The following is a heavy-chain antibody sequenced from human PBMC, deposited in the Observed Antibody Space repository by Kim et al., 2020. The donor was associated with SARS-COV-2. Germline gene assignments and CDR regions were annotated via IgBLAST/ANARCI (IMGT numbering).Heavy chain of an antibody. V-gene: IGHV3-30*18. J-gene: IGHJ5*02. CDR1: GFTFSSYG. CDR3: AKPIYYDSSGYYL. D-gene: IGHD3-22*01. CDR2: ISYDGSNK. Sequence: GGSLRLSCAASGFTFSSYGMHWVRQAPGKGLEWVAVISYDGSNKYYADSVKGRFTISRDNSKNTLYLQMNSLRAEDTAVYYCAKPIYYDSSGYYLWGQGTLVTVSS.